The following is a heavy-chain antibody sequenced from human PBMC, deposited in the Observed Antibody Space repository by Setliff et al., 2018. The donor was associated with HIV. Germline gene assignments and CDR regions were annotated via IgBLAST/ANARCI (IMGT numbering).Heavy chain of an antibody. J-gene: IGHJ4*02. CDR1: GYTFTSYA. D-gene: IGHD1-1*01. CDR3: ASARIPTGGTSTSLDY. V-gene: IGHV1-3*01. Sequence: GASVKVSCKASGYTFTSYAMHWVRQAPGQRLEWMGWINAGNGDTKYSQKFQGRVTATTDTSASTAYMELSSLRPEDTAVYYCASARIPTGGTSTSLDYWGQGALVTVSS. CDR2: INAGNGDT.